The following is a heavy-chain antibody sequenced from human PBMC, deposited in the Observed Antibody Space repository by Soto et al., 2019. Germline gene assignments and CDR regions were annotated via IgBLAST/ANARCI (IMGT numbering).Heavy chain of an antibody. CDR1: GFTFSNAW. Sequence: GGSLRLSCAASGFTFSNAWMSWVRQAPGKGLEWVGRIKSKTDGGTTDYAAPVKGRFTISRDDSKNTLYLQMNSLKTEDTAVYYCTTLPPYCSGGSCSGADIWGQGTMVT. D-gene: IGHD2-15*01. V-gene: IGHV3-15*01. J-gene: IGHJ3*02. CDR2: IKSKTDGGTT. CDR3: TTLPPYCSGGSCSGADI.